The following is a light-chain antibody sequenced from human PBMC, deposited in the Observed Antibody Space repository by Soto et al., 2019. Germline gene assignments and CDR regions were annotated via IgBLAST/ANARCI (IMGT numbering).Light chain of an antibody. V-gene: IGKV3-20*01. J-gene: IGKJ2*01. Sequence: EIVLTQSPCTLPLSPGERATLSCRASQSVSSNYLVWYQQKPGQAPRPLIYGASSRATGIPDRFSGSGSGTDLTLTISRLEPEDFALYYCQQYANSLFTFGQGTKLEIK. CDR3: QQYANSLFT. CDR1: QSVSSNY. CDR2: GAS.